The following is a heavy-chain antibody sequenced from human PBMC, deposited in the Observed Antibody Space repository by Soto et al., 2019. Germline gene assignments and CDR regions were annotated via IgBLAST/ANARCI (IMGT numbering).Heavy chain of an antibody. CDR3: AKSLSVTTTWFDA. Sequence: EVQLLESGGGLVQPGGSLRLSCVASGFTFSKYAMAWVRQAPGKGLEWVSGISEDYTTYTADSVKGRFTMSRDNSKNTLYLQMKSLRAEDTAAYYCAKSLSVTTTWFDAWGQGSLVTGSS. D-gene: IGHD4-17*01. CDR2: ISEDYTT. V-gene: IGHV3-23*01. CDR1: GFTFSKYA. J-gene: IGHJ5*02.